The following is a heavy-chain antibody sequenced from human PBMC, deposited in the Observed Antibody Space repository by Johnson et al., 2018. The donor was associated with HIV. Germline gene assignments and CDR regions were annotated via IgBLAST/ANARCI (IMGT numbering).Heavy chain of an antibody. Sequence: VQLVESGGGLIQPGGSLRLSCAASGFTVTSTYMSWVRQAPGKGLEWVSVIYSGGNTNYVDSVTGRFTISRDNSKNTLYLQMGSLRAEDMAVYYCARVSWGDAFDIWGQGTMVTVSS. V-gene: IGHV3-66*03. D-gene: IGHD7-27*01. CDR3: ARVSWGDAFDI. CDR1: GFTVTSTY. J-gene: IGHJ3*02. CDR2: IYSGGNT.